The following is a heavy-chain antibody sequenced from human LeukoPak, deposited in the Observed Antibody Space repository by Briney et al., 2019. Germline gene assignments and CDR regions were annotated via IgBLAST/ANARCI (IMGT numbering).Heavy chain of an antibody. CDR2: ISYDGSNK. D-gene: IGHD6-6*01. V-gene: IGHV3-30*18. Sequence: PGGSLRLSCAASGFTFSSYGMHWVRQAPGKGLEWVAVISYDGSNKYYADSVKGRFTISRDNSKNTLYLQMNSLRAEDTAVYYCAKFWEYSSSSPIDYWGQGTLVTVPS. J-gene: IGHJ4*02. CDR3: AKFWEYSSSSPIDY. CDR1: GFTFSSYG.